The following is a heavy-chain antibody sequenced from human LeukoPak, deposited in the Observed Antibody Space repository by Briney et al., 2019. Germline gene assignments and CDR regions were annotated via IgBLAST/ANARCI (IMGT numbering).Heavy chain of an antibody. CDR1: GYTFTSYD. Sequence: ASLKVSCKASGYTFTSYDINWVRPATGQALEWMGWMNPNSGNTGYAQKFQGRVTITRNTSIHTHNMELSSLRSEDTAVYDLPREGRQGWGGDYWGQGTLVTVSS. D-gene: IGHD3-16*01. CDR3: PREGRQGWGGDY. J-gene: IGHJ4*02. V-gene: IGHV1-8*03. CDR2: MNPNSGNT.